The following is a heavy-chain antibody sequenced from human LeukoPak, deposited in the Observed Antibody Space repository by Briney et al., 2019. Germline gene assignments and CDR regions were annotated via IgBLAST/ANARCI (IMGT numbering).Heavy chain of an antibody. J-gene: IGHJ6*03. CDR1: GYTFTSYD. CDR3: ARGAYSQSNYYMDV. D-gene: IGHD5-18*01. Sequence: ASVKVSCKASGYTFTSYDINWVRQATGQGLEWMGWMNPNSGNTGYARKFQGRVTITRNTSISTAYMEPSSLRSEDTAVYFCARGAYSQSNYYMDVWGKGTTVTVSS. CDR2: MNPNSGNT. V-gene: IGHV1-8*03.